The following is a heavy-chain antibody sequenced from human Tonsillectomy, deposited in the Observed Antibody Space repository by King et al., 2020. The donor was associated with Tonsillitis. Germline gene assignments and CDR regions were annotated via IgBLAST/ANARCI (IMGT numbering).Heavy chain of an antibody. Sequence: VQLVESGGGLLQPGGSRRLSCAASGFVFGNYVMSWVRQAPGKGLEWVSTISGSGVSTYYADSVKGRFTISRDNSKNTLYLQMNGLRAEDTAVYYCAKVNYDILTHFDYWGQGTLVTVFS. V-gene: IGHV3-23*04. D-gene: IGHD3-9*01. J-gene: IGHJ4*02. CDR2: ISGSGVST. CDR3: AKVNYDILTHFDY. CDR1: GFVFGNYV.